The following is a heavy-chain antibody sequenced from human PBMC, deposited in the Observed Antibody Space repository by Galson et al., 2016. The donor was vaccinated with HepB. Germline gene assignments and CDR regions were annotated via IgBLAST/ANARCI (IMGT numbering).Heavy chain of an antibody. CDR2: ISSSSSTI. CDR1: GFTFSSYS. Sequence: SLRLSCAASGFTFSSYSMNWVRQAPGKGLEWVSYISSSSSTIYYADSVKGRFTISRDNAKNSLCLQMNSLRDEDTAVYYCARDFAERYSNIYYYYGMDVWGQGTTVTVSS. V-gene: IGHV3-48*02. CDR3: ARDFAERYSNIYYYYGMDV. D-gene: IGHD4-11*01. J-gene: IGHJ6*02.